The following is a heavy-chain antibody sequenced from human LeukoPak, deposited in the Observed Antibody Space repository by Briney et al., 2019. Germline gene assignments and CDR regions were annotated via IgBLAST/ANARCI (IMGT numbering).Heavy chain of an antibody. V-gene: IGHV4-59*11. CDR3: ARTTEGGYTYDYFYYYYMNV. D-gene: IGHD5-18*01. CDR2: IYYTGST. CDR1: GVSITSHY. J-gene: IGHJ6*03. Sequence: PSETLSLTCKVSGVSITSHYWSWIRQPPGKGLEWIGYIYYTGSTNYNPSLKSRVSISVDTSKNEFSLRLTSVTAADTAVYYCARTTEGGYTYDYFYYYYMNVWGKGTTVTISS.